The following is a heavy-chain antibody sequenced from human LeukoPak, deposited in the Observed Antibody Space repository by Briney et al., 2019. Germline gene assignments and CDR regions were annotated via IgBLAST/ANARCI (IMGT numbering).Heavy chain of an antibody. CDR2: IIPIFGTA. D-gene: IGHD5-18*01. CDR1: GGTFSSYA. CDR3: ARGEQLWPGSPFDY. V-gene: IGHV1-69*13. Sequence: SVEVSCKASGGTFSSYAISWVRQAPGQGLEWMGGIIPIFGTANYAQKFQGRVTITADESTSTAYMELSSLRSEDTAVYYCARGEQLWPGSPFDYWGQGTLVTVSS. J-gene: IGHJ4*02.